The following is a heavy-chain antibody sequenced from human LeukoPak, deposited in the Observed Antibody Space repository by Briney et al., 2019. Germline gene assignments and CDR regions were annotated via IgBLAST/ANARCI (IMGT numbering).Heavy chain of an antibody. D-gene: IGHD2-21*02. J-gene: IGHJ4*02. V-gene: IGHV4-34*01. CDR2: INHNGST. CDR1: GGSFSGYY. CDR3: ARGSKRRSHIVVVTAMGRNAYYFDY. Sequence: SETLSLTCAVYGGSFSGYYWSWIRQPPGKGLERIGEINHNGSTNYNPSLKSRVTISVDTSKNQFSLKLSSVTAADTAVYYCARGSKRRSHIVVVTAMGRNAYYFDYWGQGTLVTVSS.